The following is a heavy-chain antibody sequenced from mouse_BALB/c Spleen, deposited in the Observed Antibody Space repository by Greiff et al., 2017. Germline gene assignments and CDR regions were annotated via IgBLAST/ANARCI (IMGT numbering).Heavy chain of an antibody. CDR3: TYGNYWYFDV. CDR2: IYPSDSYT. V-gene: IGHV1-69*02. CDR1: GYTFTSYW. Sequence: QVQLQQPGAELVRPGASVNLSCKASGYTFTSYWINWVKQRPGQGLEWIGNIYPSDSYTNYNQKFKDKATLTVDKSSSTAYMQLSSPTSEDSAVYYCTYGNYWYFDVWGAGTTVTVSS. D-gene: IGHD2-1*01. J-gene: IGHJ1*01.